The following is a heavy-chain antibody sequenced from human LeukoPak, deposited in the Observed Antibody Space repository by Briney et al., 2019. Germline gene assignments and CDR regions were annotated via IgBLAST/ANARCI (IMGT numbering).Heavy chain of an antibody. CDR2: INPNSGGT. CDR3: VRGYGDGFYFDY. J-gene: IGHJ4*02. V-gene: IGHV1-2*02. Sequence: ASVKVSCKASGYTFTAYYMHWVRQAPGKGLEWMGWINPNSGGTNYAQKFQGRVTMTRDTSISTAYMELSRLRSDDTAVYYCVRGYGDGFYFDYWGQGTLVAVSS. CDR1: GYTFTAYY. D-gene: IGHD4-17*01.